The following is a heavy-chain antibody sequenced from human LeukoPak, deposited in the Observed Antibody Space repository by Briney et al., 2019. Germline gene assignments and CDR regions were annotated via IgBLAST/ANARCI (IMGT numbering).Heavy chain of an antibody. CDR2: INPNSGGT. Sequence: ASVKVSCKASGYTFTGYYMHWVRQAPGQGLEWMGWINPNSGGTNYAQKFQGRVTMTRDTSISTAYMELSRLRSDDTAVYYCARDVGYYDSSGSRHNWFDPWGQGTLVTVSS. J-gene: IGHJ5*02. CDR3: ARDVGYYDSSGSRHNWFDP. V-gene: IGHV1-2*02. D-gene: IGHD3-22*01. CDR1: GYTFTGYY.